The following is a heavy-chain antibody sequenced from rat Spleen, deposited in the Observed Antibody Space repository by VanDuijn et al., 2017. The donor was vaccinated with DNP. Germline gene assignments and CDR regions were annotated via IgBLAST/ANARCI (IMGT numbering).Heavy chain of an antibody. CDR3: TTHYNNYVVGALDA. CDR2: ITSSGGST. D-gene: IGHD1-10*01. Sequence: EVQLVESGGDLVQPGRSLKLSCVASGFTFNKYWMTWIRQVPGKGLEWVAAITSSGGSTYYPDSVKGRFTISRDNAKSTLYLKMDSLRSEDTATYYCTTHYNNYVVGALDAWGQGTSVTVSS. CDR1: GFTFNKYW. V-gene: IGHV5-31*01. J-gene: IGHJ4*01.